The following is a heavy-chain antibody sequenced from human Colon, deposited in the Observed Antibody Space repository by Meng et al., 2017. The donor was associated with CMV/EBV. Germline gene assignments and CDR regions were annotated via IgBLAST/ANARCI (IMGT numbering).Heavy chain of an antibody. CDR2: IRRNSYGGAV. Sequence: GESLKISCAASGFRLGDFALSWVRQAPGRGLELVGFIRRNSYGGAVEYGASVRGRFVMSRDDSRGVAYLEMDSLKNDDTAVYYCTRHRGEGYHNFYGMDVWGQGTKVTVSS. CDR3: TRHRGEGYHNFYGMDV. J-gene: IGHJ6*02. V-gene: IGHV3-49*04. D-gene: IGHD3-16*01. CDR1: GFRLGDFA.